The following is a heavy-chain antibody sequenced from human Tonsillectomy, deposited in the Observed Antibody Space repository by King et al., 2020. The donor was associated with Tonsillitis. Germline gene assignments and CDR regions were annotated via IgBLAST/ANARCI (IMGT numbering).Heavy chain of an antibody. CDR1: GFNFTNYW. CDR2: IYPDDSDT. CDR3: AVLRLVPYYFDY. D-gene: IGHD3-3*01. V-gene: IGHV5-51*03. J-gene: IGHJ4*02. Sequence: VQLVQSGAEVKKPGESLKISCEGSGFNFTNYWIGWVRQMPGKGLEWIGIIYPDDSDTRYGPSLQGQATISADKSINTAYLQWSSLKASDTAIYYCAVLRLVPYYFDYWGQGTLVTVSS.